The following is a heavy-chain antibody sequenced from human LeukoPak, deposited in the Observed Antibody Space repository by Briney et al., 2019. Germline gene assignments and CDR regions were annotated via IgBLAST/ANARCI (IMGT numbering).Heavy chain of an antibody. CDR1: GGTFSSYA. J-gene: IGHJ4*02. CDR2: IIPIFGTA. D-gene: IGHD6-13*01. V-gene: IGHV1-69*13. CDR3: ARGIAAAGTLVNYFDY. Sequence: SVKVSCKASGGTFSSYAISWVRQAPGQGLECMGGIIPIFGTANYAQKFQGRVTITADESTSTAYMELSSLRSEDTAVYYCARGIAAAGTLVNYFDYWGQGTLVTVSS.